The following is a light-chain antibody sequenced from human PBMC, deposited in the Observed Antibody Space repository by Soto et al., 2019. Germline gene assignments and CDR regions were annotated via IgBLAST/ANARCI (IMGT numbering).Light chain of an antibody. CDR2: GAS. Sequence: IQMTQSPSSLSASVGDRVTITCQASQDISNGLNWYQQKPGKAPNLLIDGASNLETGVPSRFSGRGSGTDFTFTISSLQPEDIGTYYCQQYDYLPLTFGGGTKVEIQ. CDR3: QQYDYLPLT. CDR1: QDISNG. V-gene: IGKV1-33*01. J-gene: IGKJ4*01.